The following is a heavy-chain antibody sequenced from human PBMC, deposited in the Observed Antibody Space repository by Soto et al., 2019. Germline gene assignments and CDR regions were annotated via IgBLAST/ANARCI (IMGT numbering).Heavy chain of an antibody. D-gene: IGHD3-3*01. V-gene: IGHV4-61*01. J-gene: IGHJ4*02. CDR2: TYYSGST. CDR1: GASVTSSTYY. Sequence: PSETLSLTCSVSGASVTSSTYYWGWLRQPPGKGLEWIGYTYYSGSTRYSPSLKSRVTISIDTSKNQFSLILSSVTAADTAVYYCARGAAYDFWSGHYNYWGQGTLVTVSS. CDR3: ARGAAYDFWSGHYNY.